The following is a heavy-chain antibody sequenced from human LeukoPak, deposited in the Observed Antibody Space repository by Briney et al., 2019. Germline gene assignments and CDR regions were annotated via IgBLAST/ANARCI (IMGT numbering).Heavy chain of an antibody. CDR2: IYTSGST. CDR3: AKEVTMVRGVKPNWFDP. J-gene: IGHJ5*02. V-gene: IGHV4-4*07. CDR1: GGSISSYY. Sequence: SETLSLTCTVSGGSISSYYWSWIRQPAGKGLEWIGRIYTSGSTNYNPSLKSRVTISVDKSKNQFSLKLSSVTAADTAVYYCAKEVTMVRGVKPNWFDPWGQGTLVTVSS. D-gene: IGHD3-10*01.